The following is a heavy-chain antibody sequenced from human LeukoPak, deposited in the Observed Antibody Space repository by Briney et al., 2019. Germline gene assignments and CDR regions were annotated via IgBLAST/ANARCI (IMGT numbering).Heavy chain of an antibody. Sequence: ETLSLTCTVSGYSISSGYYWGWVRQAPGKGLEWVSSINGRGGSTYYADSVKGRFTISRDNSKNTLYLQMNSLRAEDTAIYYCANPPTVTSFHYWGQGTLVTVSS. CDR2: INGRGGST. CDR1: GYSISSGYY. CDR3: ANPPTVTSFHY. D-gene: IGHD4-11*01. V-gene: IGHV3-23*01. J-gene: IGHJ4*02.